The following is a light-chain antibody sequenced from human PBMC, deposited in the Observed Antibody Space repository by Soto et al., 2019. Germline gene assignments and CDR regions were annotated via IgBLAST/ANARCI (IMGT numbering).Light chain of an antibody. J-gene: IGLJ3*02. V-gene: IGLV1-44*01. CDR2: SNN. CDR1: SSNIGSNV. Sequence: QSVLTQPPSASGTPGQRVTISCSGSSSNIGSNVVHWYQQLPGTAPKLLIYSNNQRPSGVPDRFSGSKSGTSASLASSGLQSEDEADYYCAAWDDSLNGRVVFGGGTKLTVL. CDR3: AAWDDSLNGRVV.